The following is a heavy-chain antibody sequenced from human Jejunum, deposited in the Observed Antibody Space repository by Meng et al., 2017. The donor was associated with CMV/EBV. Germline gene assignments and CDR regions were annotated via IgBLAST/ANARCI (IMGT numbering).Heavy chain of an antibody. CDR3: GTLKYTSGFYGPAY. CDR1: GYTFTSYT. D-gene: IGHD6-19*01. CDR2: INTNTANP. V-gene: IGHV7-4-1*02. J-gene: IGHJ4*02. Sequence: QAPLVQLGSSFKEPGAAVNVSCQASGYTFTSYTSNWGRQAPGQGLEWMGWINTNTANPTYAQGFTGRFFFSLDTSVSTAYLQISSLKAEDTAVYYCGTLKYTSGFYGPAYWGQGALVTVSS.